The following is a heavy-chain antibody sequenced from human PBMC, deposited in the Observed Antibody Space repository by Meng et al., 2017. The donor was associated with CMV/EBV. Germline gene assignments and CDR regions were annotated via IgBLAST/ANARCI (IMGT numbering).Heavy chain of an antibody. CDR2: SSWNSGFI. CDR3: AKVHPSGGSYYVGPVDY. Sequence: LSLTCAASGFTFDDYAMHWVRQGPGKGLEWVSGSSWNSGFIGYADSVRGRFTISRDNATSSLYLQMYSLRAEDTALYYCAKVHPSGGSYYVGPVDYWGQGTLVTVSS. CDR1: GFTFDDYA. V-gene: IGHV3-9*01. D-gene: IGHD1-26*01. J-gene: IGHJ4*02.